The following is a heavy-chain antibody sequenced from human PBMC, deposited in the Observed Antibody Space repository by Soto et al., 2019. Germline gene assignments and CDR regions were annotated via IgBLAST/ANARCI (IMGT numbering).Heavy chain of an antibody. CDR2: IHHSGRP. CDR1: GGSISNNNW. D-gene: IGHD5-18*01. V-gene: IGHV4-4*02. J-gene: IGHJ4*02. Sequence: QVQLQESGPGLVKPSGTLSLTCAVSGGSISNNNWWTWVRQTPGKGLEWIGEIHHSGRPNYNPSLKSRVTISVDKSKNQFSLEVNSVTAADTALYYCARTGGYSYAYGYWGQGTLVTVSS. CDR3: ARTGGYSYAYGY.